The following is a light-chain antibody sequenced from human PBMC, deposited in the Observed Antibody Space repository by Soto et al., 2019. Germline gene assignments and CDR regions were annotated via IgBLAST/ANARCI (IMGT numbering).Light chain of an antibody. CDR3: QHYNSYSEA. J-gene: IGKJ1*01. Sequence: SHLSQSPASVTASCGDRVTLSCRASQTISSWLAWYQQKPGKAPKLLIYKASTLKSGVPSRFSGSGSGTEFTLTISSLQPDDFATYYCQHYNSYSEAFGQGTKV. CDR2: KAS. CDR1: QTISSW. V-gene: IGKV1-5*03.